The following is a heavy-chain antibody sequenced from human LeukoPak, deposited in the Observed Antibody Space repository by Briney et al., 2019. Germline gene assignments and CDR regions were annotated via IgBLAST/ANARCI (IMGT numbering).Heavy chain of an antibody. D-gene: IGHD1-26*01. V-gene: IGHV3-30*02. CDR1: GFTFSSYG. CDR3: AKDIYRYSGSQGYMDV. J-gene: IGHJ6*03. Sequence: GGSLRLSCAASGFTFSSYGMHWVRQAPGKGLEWVAFIRDDGSNKYYADSVKGRFTISRDNSKNTLYLQMNSLRAEDTAVYYCAKDIYRYSGSQGYMDVWGKGTTVTISS. CDR2: IRDDGSNK.